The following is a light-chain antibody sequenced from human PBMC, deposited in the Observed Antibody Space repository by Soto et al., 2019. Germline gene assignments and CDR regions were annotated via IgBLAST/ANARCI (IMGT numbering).Light chain of an antibody. CDR2: DVS. CDR3: SSYTSSSTLGVV. Sequence: QSALTQPASVSGSPGQSITISCTGTSSDVGGYNYVSWYQQHPGKAPKLMIYDVSNRPSGASNRFSGSKSGNTASLTISGLQAEDEADYSCSSYTSSSTLGVVFGGGTKLTVL. CDR1: SSDVGGYNY. J-gene: IGLJ2*01. V-gene: IGLV2-14*01.